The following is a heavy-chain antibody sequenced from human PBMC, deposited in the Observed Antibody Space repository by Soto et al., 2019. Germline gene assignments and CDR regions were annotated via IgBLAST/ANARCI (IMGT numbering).Heavy chain of an antibody. V-gene: IGHV3-23*01. CDR3: AKDLRMKITCGYHGYFAL. CDR2: ISGSGYST. D-gene: IGHD3-22*01. J-gene: IGHJ2*01. CDR1: GFTFSSYA. Sequence: EVQLLESGGGLVQPGGSLRLSCAASGFTFSSYALSWVRQAPGKGLEWVSAISGSGYSTYYADSVKGRFNISRDNTRNPRYLNMKALIAEDKPVYCGAKDLRMKITCGYHGYFALWGRGTLVTVSS.